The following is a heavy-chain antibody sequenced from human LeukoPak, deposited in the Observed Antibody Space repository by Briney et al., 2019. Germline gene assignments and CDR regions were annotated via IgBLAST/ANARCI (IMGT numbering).Heavy chain of an antibody. Sequence: ASVKVSCKASGYTFTRYYLHWVRQAPGQGLEWMGIINPSGGSTRYAQKFQGRVTMTRDTSTSTVYMELKSLRSEDTAIYYCAREGYCSSTSCLWGEYYYYGMDVWGQGTTVTVSS. D-gene: IGHD2-2*01. CDR3: AREGYCSSTSCLWGEYYYYGMDV. CDR1: GYTFTRYY. V-gene: IGHV1-46*01. CDR2: INPSGGST. J-gene: IGHJ6*02.